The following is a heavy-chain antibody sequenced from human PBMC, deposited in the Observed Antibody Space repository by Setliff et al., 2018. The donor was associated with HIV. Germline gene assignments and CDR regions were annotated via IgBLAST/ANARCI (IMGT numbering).Heavy chain of an antibody. CDR1: GGSFSSYY. J-gene: IGHJ5*02. CDR2: IKHGGSA. Sequence: SETLSLTCAVYGGSFSSYYWSWIRQPPGKGLERIGEIKHGGSANYNPSLKSRVTISVDGSTNQFSLKLGSVTAADAAVYYCARGAYCGGASCSLTRFDPWGQGTLVTVSS. V-gene: IGHV4-34*01. CDR3: ARGAYCGGASCSLTRFDP. D-gene: IGHD2-15*01.